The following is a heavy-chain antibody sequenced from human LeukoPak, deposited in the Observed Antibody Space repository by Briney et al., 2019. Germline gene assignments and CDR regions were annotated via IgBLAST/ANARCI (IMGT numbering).Heavy chain of an antibody. J-gene: IGHJ4*02. CDR1: GFTFSSYS. CDR3: AKDRGILTGYYIDFDY. V-gene: IGHV3-21*04. CDR2: ISSSSSYI. D-gene: IGHD3-9*01. Sequence: PGGSLRLSCAASGFTFSSYSMNWVRQAPGKGLEWVSSISSSSSYIYYADSVKGRFTISRDNAKNSLYLQMNSLRAEDTAVYYCAKDRGILTGYYIDFDYWGQGTLVTVSS.